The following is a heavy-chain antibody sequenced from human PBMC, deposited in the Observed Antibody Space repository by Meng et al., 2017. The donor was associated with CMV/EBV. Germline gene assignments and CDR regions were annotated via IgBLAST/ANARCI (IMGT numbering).Heavy chain of an antibody. CDR2: IYYSGST. Sequence: GSLRPSCTVFGGPISSYYWSWIRQLPGKGREWFGYIYYSGSTNYNPSLKSRVSISVDTSKNQFSLKLSSVTAADTAVYYCATPTNYYYYGMDVWGQGTTVTVSS. J-gene: IGHJ6*02. D-gene: IGHD2-8*01. CDR1: GGPISSYY. CDR3: ATPTNYYYYGMDV. V-gene: IGHV4-59*01.